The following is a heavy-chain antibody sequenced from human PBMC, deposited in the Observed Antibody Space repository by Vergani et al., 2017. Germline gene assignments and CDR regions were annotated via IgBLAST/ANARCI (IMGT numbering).Heavy chain of an antibody. CDR1: GGSISSYY. CDR3: ARRVNSSGWYVHYYYGMDV. V-gene: IGHV4-39*01. CDR2: IYYSGST. D-gene: IGHD6-19*01. Sequence: QVQLQESGPGLVKPSETLSLTCTVSGGSISSYYWGWIRQPPGKGPEWIGSIYYSGSTCYNPSLKSRVTISVDTSKNQFSLKLSSVTAADTAVYYCARRVNSSGWYVHYYYGMDVWGQGTTVTVSS. J-gene: IGHJ6*02.